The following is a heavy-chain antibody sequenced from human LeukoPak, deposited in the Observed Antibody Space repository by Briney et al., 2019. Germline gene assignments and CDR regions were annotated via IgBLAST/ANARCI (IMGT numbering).Heavy chain of an antibody. CDR1: RFTFSSYS. CDR3: ARDDHYGSGSYHFDY. V-gene: IGHV3-21*01. CDR2: IGSRTSYI. Sequence: KAGGSLRLSCAASRFTFSSYSMNWVRQAPGKGLEWVSSIGSRTSYIYHADSVKGRFTISRDNAKNSLYLQMNNLRDEDTAVYYCARDDHYGSGSYHFDYWGQGTRVTVSS. D-gene: IGHD3-10*01. J-gene: IGHJ4*02.